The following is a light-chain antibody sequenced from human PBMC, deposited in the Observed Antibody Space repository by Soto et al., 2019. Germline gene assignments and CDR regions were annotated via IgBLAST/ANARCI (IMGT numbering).Light chain of an antibody. Sequence: QSALTQPRSVSGSPGQSVTISCTGTSTDVGGYNYVSWYQQHPGKVPKLMLYDVSNRPSGFPDRFSGSKSGNTASLTISGLQAEDEDDYYCCSYAGRDTLYVFGSGTKLTVL. V-gene: IGLV2-11*01. CDR2: DVS. J-gene: IGLJ1*01. CDR3: CSYAGRDTLYV. CDR1: STDVGGYNY.